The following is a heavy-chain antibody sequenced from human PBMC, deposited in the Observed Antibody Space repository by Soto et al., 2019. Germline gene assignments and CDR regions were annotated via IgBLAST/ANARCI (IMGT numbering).Heavy chain of an antibody. V-gene: IGHV1-2*02. Sequence: QVQLVQSGAEVKKPGASVKVSCKASGYTFTGLFMHWVRQAPGQGLEWMGWINPKLGDTNFAQKFQGRVTMTRYTSITTAYMQLTRLTSDYTAVYYCALIEMTTIAWGQGTLVTVSS. D-gene: IGHD4-17*01. CDR1: GYTFTGLF. CDR2: INPKLGDT. CDR3: ALIEMTTIA. J-gene: IGHJ4*02.